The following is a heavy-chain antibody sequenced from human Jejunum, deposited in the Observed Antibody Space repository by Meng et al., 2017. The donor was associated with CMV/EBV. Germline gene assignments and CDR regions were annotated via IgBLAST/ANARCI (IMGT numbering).Heavy chain of an antibody. Sequence: QVQLVESGGGVVQPGGSLSLSCAASGFTFSTYGMHWVRQAPGKGLEWVAFIRYDESNKYYADSVKGRFTISRDISKNTLYLQMSSLRPEDTALYYCAKDPYSSSWTEYFQHWGQGTLVTVSS. CDR1: GFTFSTYG. CDR2: IRYDESNK. D-gene: IGHD6-13*01. V-gene: IGHV3-30*02. J-gene: IGHJ1*01. CDR3: AKDPYSSSWTEYFQH.